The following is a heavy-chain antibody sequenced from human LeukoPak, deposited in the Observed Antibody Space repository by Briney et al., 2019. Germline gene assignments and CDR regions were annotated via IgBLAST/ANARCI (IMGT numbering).Heavy chain of an antibody. J-gene: IGHJ4*02. D-gene: IGHD2-8*02. CDR2: ISGSGGST. CDR1: GFTFSSYG. Sequence: PGGSLRLSCAASGFTFSSYGMSWVRQAPGKELEWVSAISGSGGSTYYADSVKGRFTISRDNSKNTLYLQMNSLRAEDTAIYYCATYRQVLLPFESWGQGTLVTVSS. CDR3: ATYRQVLLPFES. V-gene: IGHV3-23*01.